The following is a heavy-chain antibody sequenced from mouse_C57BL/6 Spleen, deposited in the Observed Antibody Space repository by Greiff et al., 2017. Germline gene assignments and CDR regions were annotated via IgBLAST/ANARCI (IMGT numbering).Heavy chain of an antibody. Sequence: QVQLQQPGAELVKPGASVKLSCKASGYTFTSYWMHWVKQRPGRGLEWIGRIDPNSGGTKYNEKFKSKATLTIYKPSSTAYMQLSSLTSEDSAVYYCARWYYGSSPLAMDYWGQGTSVTVSS. CDR3: ARWYYGSSPLAMDY. V-gene: IGHV1-72*01. CDR1: GYTFTSYW. CDR2: IDPNSGGT. D-gene: IGHD1-1*01. J-gene: IGHJ4*01.